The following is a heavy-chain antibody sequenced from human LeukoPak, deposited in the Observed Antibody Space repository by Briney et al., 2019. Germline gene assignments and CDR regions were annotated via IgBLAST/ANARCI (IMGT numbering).Heavy chain of an antibody. CDR2: ISSSSSYI. J-gene: IGHJ6*03. V-gene: IGHV3-21*01. CDR1: GFTVNSNY. D-gene: IGHD1-26*01. CDR3: ARAYSGSSHYYYYYYMDV. Sequence: PGGSLRLSCAASGFTVNSNYMSWVRQAPGKGLEWVSSISSSSSYIYYADSVKGRFTISRDNAKNSLYLQMNSLRAEDTAVYYCARAYSGSSHYYYYYYMDVWGKGTTVTVSS.